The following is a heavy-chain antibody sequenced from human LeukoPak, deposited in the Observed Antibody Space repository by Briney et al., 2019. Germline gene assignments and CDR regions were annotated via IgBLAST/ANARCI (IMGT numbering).Heavy chain of an antibody. Sequence: GGSLRLSCADSGFTLSSYAMSWVRQAPGKGLEWVSVISGSGGSTYYADSVKGRFTISRDNSKNTLYLQMNSLRAEDTAVYYCAKDRVVSGIYFFDYWGQGTLVTVSS. CDR2: ISGSGGST. D-gene: IGHD1-26*01. CDR3: AKDRVVSGIYFFDY. CDR1: GFTLSSYA. J-gene: IGHJ4*02. V-gene: IGHV3-23*01.